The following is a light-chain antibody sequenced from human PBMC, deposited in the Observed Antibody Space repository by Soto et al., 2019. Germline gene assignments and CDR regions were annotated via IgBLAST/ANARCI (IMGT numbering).Light chain of an antibody. V-gene: IGLV2-23*01. CDR2: GDT. Sequence: QSVLTQPASVSGSPGQSITISCTATNSEVGSVNLVSWYQHHPGKAPKLLFYGDTRGPSGVPIRISASKSGNTASLTISGLQAEDEADYYCCSYAGTDFPWVFGGGTKLTVL. J-gene: IGLJ3*02. CDR1: NSEVGSVNL. CDR3: CSYAGTDFPWV.